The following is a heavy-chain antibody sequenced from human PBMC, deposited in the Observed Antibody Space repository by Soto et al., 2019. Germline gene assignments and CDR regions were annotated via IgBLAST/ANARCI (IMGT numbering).Heavy chain of an antibody. CDR3: ARGIFDYYDRSGYRGRFDA. Sequence: SLRLSCAASGFTFSSYAMSWVRQAPGKGLEWVSAISGSGGSTYYADSVKGRFTISRDNSKNTLYLQMNSLRAEDTAVYYCARGIFDYYDRSGYRGRFDAWGQGXLVTVYS. D-gene: IGHD3-22*01. CDR2: ISGSGGST. V-gene: IGHV3-23*01. CDR1: GFTFSSYA. J-gene: IGHJ5*02.